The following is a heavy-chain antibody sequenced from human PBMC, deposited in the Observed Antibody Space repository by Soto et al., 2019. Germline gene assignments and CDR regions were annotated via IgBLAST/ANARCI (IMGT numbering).Heavy chain of an antibody. V-gene: IGHV4-59*08. CDR1: GGSISSYY. Sequence: ETLSLTCTVSGGSISSYYWSWIRQPPGKGLEWIGYIYYSGSTNYNPSLKSRVTISVDTSKNQFSLKLNSMTAADTAVYYCARHNYGSGSTYFDYWGQGNLVTVSS. J-gene: IGHJ4*02. CDR2: IYYSGST. D-gene: IGHD3-10*01. CDR3: ARHNYGSGSTYFDY.